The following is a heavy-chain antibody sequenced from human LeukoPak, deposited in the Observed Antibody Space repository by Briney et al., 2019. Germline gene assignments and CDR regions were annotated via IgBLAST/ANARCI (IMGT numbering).Heavy chain of an antibody. Sequence: PGGSLRLSCAASGFTFSSYAMSWVRQAPGKGLEWVSAISGSGGSTYYADSVKGRFTISRDNSKNTLYLQMNSLRAEDTAVYYCARDPYYYDSSGYYFPHWGQGTLVTVSS. V-gene: IGHV3-23*01. CDR3: ARDPYYYDSSGYYFPH. CDR1: GFTFSSYA. J-gene: IGHJ4*02. D-gene: IGHD3-22*01. CDR2: ISGSGGST.